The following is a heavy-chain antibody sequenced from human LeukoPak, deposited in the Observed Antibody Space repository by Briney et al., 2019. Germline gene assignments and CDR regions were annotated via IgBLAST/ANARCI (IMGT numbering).Heavy chain of an antibody. V-gene: IGHV3-30*19. Sequence: GGSLRLSCAASGFTFSNYGMHWVRQAPGKGLEWVAVITYDGSNKYYADSVKGRFTISRDNSKNTLYLQMNSLRADDTAVYYCAREGGGAVAGRGGEFDYWGQGTLVTVSS. D-gene: IGHD6-19*01. CDR2: ITYDGSNK. J-gene: IGHJ4*02. CDR3: AREGGGAVAGRGGEFDY. CDR1: GFTFSNYG.